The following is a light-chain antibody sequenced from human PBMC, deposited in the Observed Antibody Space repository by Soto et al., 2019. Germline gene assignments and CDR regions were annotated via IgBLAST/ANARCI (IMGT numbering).Light chain of an antibody. CDR3: QQYNNWWT. Sequence: EIVMTQSPATLSVSPGESATLSCRASQSVGSNLAWYQQKPGQAPRLLIYGASTRATGIPARFSGSGSGTEFTLTISSLQSEDFAVYYCQQYNNWWTVGQGTKVDIK. V-gene: IGKV3-15*01. J-gene: IGKJ1*01. CDR2: GAS. CDR1: QSVGSN.